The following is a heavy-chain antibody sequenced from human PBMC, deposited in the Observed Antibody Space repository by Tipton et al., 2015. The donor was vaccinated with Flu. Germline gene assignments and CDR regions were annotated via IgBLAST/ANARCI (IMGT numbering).Heavy chain of an antibody. Sequence: GASISSGGYYWAWIRQPAGKGLEWIGHIYSSGSTNYNPSLKSQVTISVDTSKNQFSLKLNSVTAADTAVYYCARERASAGMTNWLDPWGQGTLVTVSS. CDR1: GASISSGGYY. CDR2: IYSSGST. V-gene: IGHV4-61*09. J-gene: IGHJ5*02. D-gene: IGHD6-13*01. CDR3: ARERASAGMTNWLDP.